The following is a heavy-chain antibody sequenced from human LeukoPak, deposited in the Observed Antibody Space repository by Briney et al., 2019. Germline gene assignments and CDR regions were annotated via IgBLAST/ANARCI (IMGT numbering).Heavy chain of an antibody. V-gene: IGHV4-34*01. Sequence: PSETLSLTCAVYGGSFSGYYWSWIRQPPGKGLEWIGEINHGGSTNYNPSLKSRVTISVDTSKNQFSLKLSSVTAADTAVYYCARQVLRYFDWRYYFDYWGQGTLVTVSS. CDR3: ARQVLRYFDWRYYFDY. D-gene: IGHD3-9*01. CDR2: INHGGST. CDR1: GGSFSGYY. J-gene: IGHJ4*02.